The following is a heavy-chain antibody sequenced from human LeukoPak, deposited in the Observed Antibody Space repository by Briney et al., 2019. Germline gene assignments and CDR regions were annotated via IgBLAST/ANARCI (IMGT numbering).Heavy chain of an antibody. Sequence: SQTLSLTCAISGDSVSSNSITWNWIRQSPSRGLEWLGRTYCRSTWYNDYAVSVRGRITVNPDTSKNQFSLHLNSVTPEDTAVYYCARRLTQYDCFDPWGQGILVTVSS. CDR3: ARRLTQYDCFDP. CDR2: TYCRSTWYN. J-gene: IGHJ5*02. V-gene: IGHV6-1*01. CDR1: GDSVSSNSIT. D-gene: IGHD2-2*01.